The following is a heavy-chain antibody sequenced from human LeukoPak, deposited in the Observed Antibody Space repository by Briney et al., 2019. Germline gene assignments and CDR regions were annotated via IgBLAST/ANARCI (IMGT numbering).Heavy chain of an antibody. V-gene: IGHV1-2*02. CDR2: INPNSGDT. D-gene: IGHD2-15*01. CDR1: GYTFTGYY. J-gene: IGHJ4*02. Sequence: ASVEVSCKASGYTFTGYYMHWVRQAPGQGLEWMGWINPNSGDTTYAQKFQGRVTMTRDTSISTAYMELTRLRSDDTAVYYCARDQVARDIVVVLAATGTIDYWGQGTLVTVSS. CDR3: ARDQVARDIVVVLAATGTIDY.